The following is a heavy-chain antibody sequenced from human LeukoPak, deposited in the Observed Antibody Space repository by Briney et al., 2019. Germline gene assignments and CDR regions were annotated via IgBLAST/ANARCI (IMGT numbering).Heavy chain of an antibody. CDR1: GFTLTQIS. CDR3: AAGSVMDADYLDY. CDR2: FEPEDGET. Sequence: ASVKVSCKVSGFTLTQISIYWVRQAPGKGLEWMGGFEPEDGETNYAQKFQGRVTMTEDTPTDTAYMELSSLISEDTAVYFCAAGSVMDADYLDYWGQGTLVTVSS. V-gene: IGHV1-24*01. J-gene: IGHJ4*02. D-gene: IGHD3-16*01.